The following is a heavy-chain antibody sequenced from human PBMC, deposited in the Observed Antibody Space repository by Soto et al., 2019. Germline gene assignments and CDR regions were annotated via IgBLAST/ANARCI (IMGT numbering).Heavy chain of an antibody. Sequence: QLQLVQSGAEVKKPGSSVKVSCKASGGTFSSYAISWVRQAPGXGLEWMGGIIPIFGTANYAQKFQGRVTITADESTSTXXXXXSSLXSXXXXXXXXXXXXXXXXAMEPLFYWGQGTLVTGSS. CDR1: GGTFSSYA. CDR2: IIPIFGTA. D-gene: IGHD5-18*01. J-gene: IGHJ4*02. V-gene: IGHV1-69*01. CDR3: XXXXXXXXAMEPLFY.